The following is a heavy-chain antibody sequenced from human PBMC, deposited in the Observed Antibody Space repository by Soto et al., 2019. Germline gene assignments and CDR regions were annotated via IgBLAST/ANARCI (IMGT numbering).Heavy chain of an antibody. CDR2: IYPGDSDT. V-gene: IGHV5-51*01. CDR1: GYSFTSYW. CDR3: ASPGGGGYYYYGMGV. Sequence: DSLKISCKGSGYSFTSYWIGWVRQMPGKGLEWMGIIYPGDSDTRYSPSFQGQVTISADKSISTAYLQWSSLKASDTAMYYCASPGGGGYYYYGMGVWGQGTTVTVSS. D-gene: IGHD2-15*01. J-gene: IGHJ6*02.